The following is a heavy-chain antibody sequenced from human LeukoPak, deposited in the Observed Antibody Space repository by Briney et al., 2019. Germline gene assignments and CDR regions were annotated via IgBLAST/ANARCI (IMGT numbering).Heavy chain of an antibody. V-gene: IGHV3-33*01. CDR3: ATQSWVAAGDY. J-gene: IGHJ4*02. CDR2: IWYDGSNK. CDR1: GFTFSSYG. D-gene: IGHD2-15*01. Sequence: GGSLRLSWAACGFTFSSYGMHWVRQAPGKGLEWVAVIWYDGSNKYYADSVKGRFTISRDNSKNTLYLQMNSLRAEDTAVYYCATQSWVAAGDYWGQGTLVTVSS.